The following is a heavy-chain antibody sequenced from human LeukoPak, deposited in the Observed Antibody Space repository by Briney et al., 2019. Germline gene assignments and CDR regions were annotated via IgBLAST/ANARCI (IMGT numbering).Heavy chain of an antibody. V-gene: IGHV4-39*01. CDR3: ARNRGYSYGYYYYYYGMDV. CDR1: GGSISSSSYY. CDR2: IYYSGST. Sequence: PSETLSLTCTVSGGSISSSSYYWGWIRQPPGKGLEWIGCIYYSGSTYYNPSLKSRVTISVDTSKNQFSLKLSSVTAADTAVYYCARNRGYSYGYYYYYYGMDVWGQGTTVTVSS. J-gene: IGHJ6*02. D-gene: IGHD5-18*01.